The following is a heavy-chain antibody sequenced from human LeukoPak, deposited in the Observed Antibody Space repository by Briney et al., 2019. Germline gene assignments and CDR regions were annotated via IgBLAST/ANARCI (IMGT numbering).Heavy chain of an antibody. D-gene: IGHD3-22*01. V-gene: IGHV3-23*01. Sequence: GGSLRLSCAASGFTFSSYAMSWVRQAPGKGLEWVSAISGSGGSTYYADSVKGWFTISRDNSKNTLYLQMNSLRAEDTAVYYCAKSHDSSGAFDIWGQGTMVTVSS. CDR2: ISGSGGST. CDR3: AKSHDSSGAFDI. CDR1: GFTFSSYA. J-gene: IGHJ3*02.